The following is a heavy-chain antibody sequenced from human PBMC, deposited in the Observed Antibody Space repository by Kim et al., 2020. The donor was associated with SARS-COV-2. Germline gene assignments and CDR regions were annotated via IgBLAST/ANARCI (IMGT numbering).Heavy chain of an antibody. CDR1: GGSISTTNYF. CDR2: ISYSGST. V-gene: IGHV4-39*01. CDR3: AGPPRGISRRTFDI. Sequence: PSETLSLTCTVSGGSISTTNYFWGWIRQPPGKGLEWIATISYSGSTYYNPSLKSRVTISVDTSKNQFSLKLSSVTAADTAVYYCAGPPRGISRRTFDIWGQGTMVTVSS. D-gene: IGHD3-3*01. J-gene: IGHJ3*02.